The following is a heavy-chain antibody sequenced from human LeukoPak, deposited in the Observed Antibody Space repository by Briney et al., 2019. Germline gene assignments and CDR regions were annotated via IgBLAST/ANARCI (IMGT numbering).Heavy chain of an antibody. Sequence: PSETLSLTCTVSGGSISSYYWSWIRQPPGKGLEWIGYIYYSGSTNYNPSLKSRVTISVDTSKNQFSLKLSSVTAADTAVYHCARSRGYSYGYFDYWGQGTLVTVSS. V-gene: IGHV4-59*08. CDR3: ARSRGYSYGYFDY. J-gene: IGHJ4*02. CDR1: GGSISSYY. D-gene: IGHD5-18*01. CDR2: IYYSGST.